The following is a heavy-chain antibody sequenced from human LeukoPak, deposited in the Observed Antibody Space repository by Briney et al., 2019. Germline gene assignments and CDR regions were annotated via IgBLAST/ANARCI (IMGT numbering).Heavy chain of an antibody. J-gene: IGHJ4*02. CDR1: GGSISSYY. D-gene: IGHD6-13*01. CDR3: ARAGIAYYFDY. Sequence: PSKTLSLTCTVSGGSISSYYWSWLRQPAGKGLELIGRIYTSGSTNYNPSLKSRVTMSVDTSKNQFSLKLSSVTAADTAVYYCARAGIAYYFDYWGQGTLVTVSS. CDR2: IYTSGST. V-gene: IGHV4-4*07.